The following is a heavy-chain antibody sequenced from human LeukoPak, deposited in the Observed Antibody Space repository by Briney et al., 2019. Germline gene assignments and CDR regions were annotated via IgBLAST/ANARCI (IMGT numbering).Heavy chain of an antibody. J-gene: IGHJ6*02. CDR1: GGSFSGYY. CDR3: AGGRCGSCYSTLYYGMDV. Sequence: PSETLSLTCAVYGGSFSGYYWSWIRQPPGKGLEWIGEINHSGSTNYNPSLKSRVTISVDTSKNQFSLKLSSVTAADTAVYYCAGGRCGSCYSTLYYGMDVWGQGTTVTVSS. CDR2: INHSGST. D-gene: IGHD2-15*01. V-gene: IGHV4-34*01.